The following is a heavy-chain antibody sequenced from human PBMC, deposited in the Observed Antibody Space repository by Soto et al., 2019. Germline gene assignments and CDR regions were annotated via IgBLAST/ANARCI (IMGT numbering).Heavy chain of an antibody. J-gene: IGHJ6*02. CDR1: GGSISSGGYY. CDR2: IYYSGST. CDR3: ARDKYYYGSVKDGMDV. D-gene: IGHD3-10*01. V-gene: IGHV4-31*03. Sequence: SDTLSLTCTVSGGSISSGGYYWGWIRQHPGKGLEWIGYIYYSGSTYYNPSLKSRVTISVDTSKNQFSLKLSSVTAADTAVYYCARDKYYYGSVKDGMDVWGQVTTVTVSS.